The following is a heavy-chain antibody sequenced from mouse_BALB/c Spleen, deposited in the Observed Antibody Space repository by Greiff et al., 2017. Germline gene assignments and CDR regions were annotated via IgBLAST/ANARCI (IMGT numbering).Heavy chain of an antibody. V-gene: IGHV3-2*02. D-gene: IGHD1-1*01. CDR3: ATGDYYGSIPFAY. CDR1: GYSITSDYA. Sequence: VQLQQSGPGLVKPSQSLSLTCTVTGYSITSDYAWNWLRQFPGNKLEWMGYISYSGSTSYNPSLKSRISITRDTSKNQFFLQLNSVTTEDTATYYCATGDYYGSIPFAYWGQGTLVTVSA. CDR2: ISYSGST. J-gene: IGHJ3*01.